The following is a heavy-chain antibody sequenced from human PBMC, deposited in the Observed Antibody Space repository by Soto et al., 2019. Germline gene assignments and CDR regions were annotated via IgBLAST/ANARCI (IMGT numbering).Heavy chain of an antibody. Sequence: PSETLSLTCAVYGGSFSGYYWSWIRQPPGKGLEWIGEINHSGSTNYNPSLKSRVTISVDTSKNQFSLKLSSVTAADTAVYYCARSYSSSSPLGFDPWGQGTLVTVS. CDR2: INHSGST. CDR1: GGSFSGYY. D-gene: IGHD6-6*01. J-gene: IGHJ5*02. CDR3: ARSYSSSSPLGFDP. V-gene: IGHV4-34*01.